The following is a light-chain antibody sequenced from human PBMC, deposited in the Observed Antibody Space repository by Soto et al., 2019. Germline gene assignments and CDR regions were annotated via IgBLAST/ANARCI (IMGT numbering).Light chain of an antibody. V-gene: IGKV3-11*01. CDR2: DAS. CDR3: QQRSNWPLS. J-gene: IGKJ4*01. Sequence: ELVLTQSPATLSLSPGERATLSFTASQSVSSYLAWYQQKPGQAPRLLLYDASNRATGIPARFSGSGSGTGFTPTISSLETDDLAVYYCQQRSNWPLSFGGGTNVEIK. CDR1: QSVSSY.